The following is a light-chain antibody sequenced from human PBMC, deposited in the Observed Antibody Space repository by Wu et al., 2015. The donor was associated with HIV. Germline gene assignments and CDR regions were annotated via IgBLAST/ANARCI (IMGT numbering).Light chain of an antibody. V-gene: IGKV3-11*01. CDR2: DAS. Sequence: EIVLTQSPAILSVSPGERATLSCRTSQRVSIYLAWYQQKTGQAPRLLIYDASNRATGIPSRFSGSGSGTDFSLAINSLEPEDFAVYYCQQSITWPPTFGQGTRLEVK. CDR3: QQSITWPPT. J-gene: IGKJ5*01. CDR1: QRVSIY.